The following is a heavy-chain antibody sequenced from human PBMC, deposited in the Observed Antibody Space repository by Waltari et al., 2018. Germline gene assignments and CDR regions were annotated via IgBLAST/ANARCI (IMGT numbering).Heavy chain of an antibody. CDR1: GYTFTSYA. CDR2: INAGNGNT. Sequence: QVQLVQSGAEVKKPGASVKVSCKASGYTFTSYAMHWVRQAPGQRLEWMGWINAGNGNTKYSQKFQGRVTITRDTSASTAYMELSSLRSEDTAVYYCARSIMITFGGPPGYWGQGTLVTVSS. J-gene: IGHJ4*02. V-gene: IGHV1-3*01. D-gene: IGHD3-16*01. CDR3: ARSIMITFGGPPGY.